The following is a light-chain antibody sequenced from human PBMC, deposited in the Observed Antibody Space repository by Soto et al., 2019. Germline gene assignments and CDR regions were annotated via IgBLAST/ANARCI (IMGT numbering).Light chain of an antibody. CDR1: QNVYNK. J-gene: IGKJ1*01. CDR2: GAS. V-gene: IGKV3-15*01. Sequence: EIVMTQSPATLSVSPGERVTFSCRASQNVYNKLAWYQHKPGQAPRLLISGASTGATGVPPRFSGSGSGTDFTLNITRLEPEDSAVYYCLQHSGTSPKTFGQGTKVDIK. CDR3: LQHSGTSPKT.